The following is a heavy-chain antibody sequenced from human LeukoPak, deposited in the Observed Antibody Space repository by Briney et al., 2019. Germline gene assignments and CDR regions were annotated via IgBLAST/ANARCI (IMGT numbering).Heavy chain of an antibody. CDR3: ARGRGYGSGSYYGMDV. Sequence: RPGGSLRLSCAASGFTFSDYYMSWIRQAPGKGLEWVSDISSSGSTIYYADSVKGRFTISRDNAKKSLYLQMNSLRAEDTAVYYCARGRGYGSGSYYGMDVWGQGSTVTVSS. V-gene: IGHV3-11*01. J-gene: IGHJ6*02. CDR1: GFTFSDYY. D-gene: IGHD3-10*01. CDR2: ISSSGSTI.